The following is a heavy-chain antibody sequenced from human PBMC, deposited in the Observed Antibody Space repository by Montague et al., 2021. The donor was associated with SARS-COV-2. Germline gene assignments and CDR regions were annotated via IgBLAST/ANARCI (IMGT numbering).Heavy chain of an antibody. CDR1: GGSMSDHY. CDR3: ARAVSVRRAVNWFDP. J-gene: IGHJ5*02. Sequence: SETRELKGTVSGGSMSDHYWAWIRQPPGKGLEWLAYIYYSGGINSNASLKSRVSMSVDTSKNQFSLKLTSVTAADTAVYYCARAVSVRRAVNWFDPWGQ. D-gene: IGHD3-10*01. CDR2: IYYSGGI. V-gene: IGHV4-59*11.